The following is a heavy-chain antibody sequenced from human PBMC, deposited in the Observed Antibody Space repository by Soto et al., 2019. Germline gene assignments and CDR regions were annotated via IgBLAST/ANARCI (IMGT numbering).Heavy chain of an antibody. CDR3: ARVRGCSDGTCYPFDY. CDR2: IYPGDSET. Sequence: EVQLVQSGAEVTKPGESLRISCKGSGYTFSSYWIAWVRQMPGKGLEWVGIIYPGDSETSITPSFQGQVSISADKSINTAYLQWSSLWASDTAMYYCARVRGCSDGTCYPFDYWGQGTLVTVSS. V-gene: IGHV5-51*03. CDR1: GYTFSSYW. D-gene: IGHD2-15*01. J-gene: IGHJ4*02.